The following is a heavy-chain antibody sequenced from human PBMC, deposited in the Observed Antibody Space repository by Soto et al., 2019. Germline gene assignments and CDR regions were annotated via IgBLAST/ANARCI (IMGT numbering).Heavy chain of an antibody. CDR2: IWYDGSNK. V-gene: IGHV3-33*01. J-gene: IGHJ4*02. D-gene: IGHD2-2*01. CDR3: ARVPYCSSTSCYAPSDY. CDR1: GFTFSSYG. Sequence: QVQLVESGGGVVQPGRSLRLSCAASGFTFSSYGMHWVRQAPGKGLEGVAVIWYDGSNKYYADSVKGRFTISRDNSKNTLYLQMNSLRAEDTAVYYCARVPYCSSTSCYAPSDYWGQGTLVTVSS.